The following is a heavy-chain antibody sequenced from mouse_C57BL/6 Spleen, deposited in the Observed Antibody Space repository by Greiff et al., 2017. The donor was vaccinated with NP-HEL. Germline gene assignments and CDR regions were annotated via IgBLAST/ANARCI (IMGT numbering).Heavy chain of an antibody. CDR3: ARRGDRGYFDV. Sequence: EVKLVESGGGLLQPRGSLTLSCAASRFTFRSYAMSSVRQTPEKRLEWVATISDGGSYTYYPDNVKGRFTISRDNAKINLYLQMSHLKSEDTAMYYCARRGDRGYFDVWGTGTTVTVSS. CDR1: RFTFRSYA. J-gene: IGHJ1*03. D-gene: IGHD2-14*01. V-gene: IGHV5-4*03. CDR2: ISDGGSYT.